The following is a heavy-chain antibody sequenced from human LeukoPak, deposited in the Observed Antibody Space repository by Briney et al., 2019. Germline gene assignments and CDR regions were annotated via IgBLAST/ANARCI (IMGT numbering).Heavy chain of an antibody. CDR3: ARVAVPAAMRAYYYYGMDV. Sequence: GASVKVSCKASGYTFTSYYMHWVRQAPGQGLEWMGIINPSGGSTSYAQKFQGRVTMTRDTSTSTVYMELSSLRSEDTAVYYCARVAVPAAMRAYYYYGMDVWGQGTTVTVSS. D-gene: IGHD2-2*01. V-gene: IGHV1-46*01. CDR1: GYTFTSYY. J-gene: IGHJ6*02. CDR2: INPSGGST.